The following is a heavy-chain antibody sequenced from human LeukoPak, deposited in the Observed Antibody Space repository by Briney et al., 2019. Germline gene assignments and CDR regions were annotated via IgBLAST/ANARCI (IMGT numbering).Heavy chain of an antibody. CDR1: GGSFSGYY. CDR2: INHSGST. CDR3: ARVFELGMNAVDI. Sequence: SETLSLTCAVYGGSFSGYYWIWIRQPPGKGLEWIGEINHSGSTNYKPSLKSRVTISVDTSKNQFSLNVTSVTAADTAIYYCARVFELGMNAVDIWGQGTMVTVSS. V-gene: IGHV4-34*01. D-gene: IGHD7-27*01. J-gene: IGHJ3*02.